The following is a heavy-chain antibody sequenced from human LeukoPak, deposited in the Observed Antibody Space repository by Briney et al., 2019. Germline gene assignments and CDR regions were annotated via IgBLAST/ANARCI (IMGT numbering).Heavy chain of an antibody. CDR1: GYSFTSYW. CDR2: IYPGDSDT. Sequence: GESLKISCKGSGYSFTSYWIGWVRQMPGKGLEGMGIIYPGDSDTRYSPSFQGQVTISADKSISTAYLQWSSLKAADTAMYYCARLRRMITFGGYYYGMDVWGQGTTVTVSS. CDR3: ARLRRMITFGGYYYGMDV. D-gene: IGHD3-16*01. V-gene: IGHV5-51*01. J-gene: IGHJ6*02.